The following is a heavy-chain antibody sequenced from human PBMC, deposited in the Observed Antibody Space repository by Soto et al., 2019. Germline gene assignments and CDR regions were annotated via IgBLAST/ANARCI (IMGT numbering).Heavy chain of an antibody. J-gene: IGHJ6*02. D-gene: IGHD3-22*01. V-gene: IGHV4-34*01. CDR3: ARGGDYYDSSGYYPLRYYFYGMDV. CDR2: INHSGST. CDR1: GGSFSGYY. Sequence: QVQLQQWGAGLLKPSETLSLTCAVYGGSFSGYYWSWIRQPPGKGLEWIGEINHSGSTNYNPSLKSRVTISVDTSKNQFSLKRSSVTAADTAVYYCARGGDYYDSSGYYPLRYYFYGMDVWGQGTTVTVSS.